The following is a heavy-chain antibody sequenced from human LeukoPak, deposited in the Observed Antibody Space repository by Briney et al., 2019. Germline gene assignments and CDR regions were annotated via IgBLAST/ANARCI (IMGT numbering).Heavy chain of an antibody. D-gene: IGHD3-9*01. J-gene: IGHJ4*02. V-gene: IGHV4-59*08. CDR3: ASRYYDILTGPRAVGY. CDR1: GGSISSYY. Sequence: SETLSLTCTVSGGSISSYYWSWIRQPPGKGLEWVGSIYSSGGTTSNPSLKRRVTISVNTSKNQFSLKLSSVPAADTAVYYCASRYYDILTGPRAVGYWGQGTLVTVSS. CDR2: IYSSGGT.